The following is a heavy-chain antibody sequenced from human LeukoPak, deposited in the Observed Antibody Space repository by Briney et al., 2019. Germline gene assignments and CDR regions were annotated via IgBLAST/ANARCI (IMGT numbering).Heavy chain of an antibody. CDR3: ARGVVVVPGGDRGDYYYYYGMDV. V-gene: IGHV4-39*07. Sequence: SETLSLTCTVSGGSISSSSYYWDWIRQPPGKGLEWIGSIYYSGSTYYNPSLKSRVTMSVDTSKNQFSLKLSSVTAADTAVYYCARGVVVVPGGDRGDYYYYYGMDVWGQGTTVTVSS. CDR1: GGSISSSSYY. CDR2: IYYSGST. D-gene: IGHD2-2*01. J-gene: IGHJ6*02.